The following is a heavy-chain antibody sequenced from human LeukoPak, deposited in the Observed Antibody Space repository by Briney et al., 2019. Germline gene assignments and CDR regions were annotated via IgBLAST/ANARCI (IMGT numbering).Heavy chain of an antibody. V-gene: IGHV4-59*08. D-gene: IGHD6-19*01. CDR1: GGSISSYY. Sequence: SETLSLTCTVSGGSISSYYWSWIRQPPGKGLEWIGYIYYSGSTNYNPSLKSRVTISVDTSKNQFSLKLSSVTAADTAVYYCARQAGYSSGWYFTQDAFDIWGQGTMVTVSS. CDR2: IYYSGST. J-gene: IGHJ3*02. CDR3: ARQAGYSSGWYFTQDAFDI.